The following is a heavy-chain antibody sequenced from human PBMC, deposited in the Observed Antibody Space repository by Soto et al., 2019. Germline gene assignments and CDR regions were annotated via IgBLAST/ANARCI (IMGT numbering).Heavy chain of an antibody. Sequence: GGSMRLSCAASGFTFSGYWMTGVRQATGKGLEWVADIKKDGTEKYYVDSVKGRFTSSRDNDKKSVYLQMNGLTVEDTAVYRCARGPSYSDYSNDWFFDSWGQGALVTVSS. CDR3: ARGPSYSDYSNDWFFDS. J-gene: IGHJ4*02. CDR2: IKKDGTEK. V-gene: IGHV3-7*03. CDR1: GFTFSGYW. D-gene: IGHD3-9*01.